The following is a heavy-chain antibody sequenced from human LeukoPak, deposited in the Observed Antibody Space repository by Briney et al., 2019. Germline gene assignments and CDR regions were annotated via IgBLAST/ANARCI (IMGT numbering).Heavy chain of an antibody. Sequence: SETLSLTCAVSGYSISSGYYWGWIRQPPGKGLEWIGSIYHSGSTYYNPSLKSRVTISVDTSKNQFSLKLSSVTAADTAVYYCASLDCSSTSCQFHPWGQGTLVTVSS. J-gene: IGHJ5*02. V-gene: IGHV4-38-2*01. CDR2: IYHSGST. CDR1: GYSISSGYY. D-gene: IGHD2-2*01. CDR3: ASLDCSSTSCQFHP.